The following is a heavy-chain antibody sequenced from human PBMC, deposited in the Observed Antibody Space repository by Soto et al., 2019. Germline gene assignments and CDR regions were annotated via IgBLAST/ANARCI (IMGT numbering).Heavy chain of an antibody. J-gene: IGHJ3*02. CDR3: ARDLRLLWFGELFVGDAFDI. CDR2: IKQDGSEK. D-gene: IGHD3-10*01. V-gene: IGHV3-7*05. Sequence: GGSLRLSCAASGFTFSSYWMSWVCQAPGKGLEWVANIKQDGSEKYYVDSVKGRFTISRDNAKNSLYLQMNSLRAEDTAVYYCARDLRLLWFGELFVGDAFDIWGQGTMVTVSS. CDR1: GFTFSSYW.